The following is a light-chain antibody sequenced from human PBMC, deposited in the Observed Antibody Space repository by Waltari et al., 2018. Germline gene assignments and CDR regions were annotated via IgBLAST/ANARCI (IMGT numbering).Light chain of an antibody. Sequence: DIQMTQSPSTLSASVGDRVTITCRASQSISSWLAWYQQKPGKAPKLLIYKASSLESGVPSRFSGSGSGTEFTLTISSLQPDDFATYYCQHYNSYSSTFGQGTKVEIK. CDR3: QHYNSYSST. V-gene: IGKV1-5*03. J-gene: IGKJ1*01. CDR1: QSISSW. CDR2: KAS.